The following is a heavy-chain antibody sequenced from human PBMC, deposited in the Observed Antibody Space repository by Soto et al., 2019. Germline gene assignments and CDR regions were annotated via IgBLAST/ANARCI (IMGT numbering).Heavy chain of an antibody. CDR2: ISYDGSNK. D-gene: IGHD6-19*01. CDR3: AKNPGGRWLVPYYYYGMDV. J-gene: IGHJ6*02. Sequence: PGGSLRLSCAASGFTFSNYGMHWVRQAPGKGLEWVAGISYDGSNKYYADSVKGRFTISRDNSKNTLYLQMNSLRAEDTAVYYCAKNPGGRWLVPYYYYGMDVWGQGTTVTVSS. V-gene: IGHV3-30*18. CDR1: GFTFSNYG.